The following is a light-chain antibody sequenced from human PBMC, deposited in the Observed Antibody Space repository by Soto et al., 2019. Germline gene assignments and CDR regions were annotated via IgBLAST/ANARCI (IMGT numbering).Light chain of an antibody. CDR1: SSDVGNWDY. Sequence: QSVLTQPASVSGSPGQSITISCTGTSSDVGNWDYVSWYQQHPGKVPKVVIYDVTNRPSGVSNRFSGSKSGNTASLTISDLQADDEADYYCNSYTSATTYVFGTGTKVTVL. CDR2: DVT. CDR3: NSYTSATTYV. V-gene: IGLV2-14*01. J-gene: IGLJ1*01.